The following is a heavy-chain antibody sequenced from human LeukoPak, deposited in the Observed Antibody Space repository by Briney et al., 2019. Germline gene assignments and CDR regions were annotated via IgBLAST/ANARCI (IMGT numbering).Heavy chain of an antibody. Sequence: GGSLRLSCAASGFIVSSNYMSWVRQAPGKGLEWVSVISGGGITYYADSVKGRFTISRDNSKNTPYLQMNSLRAEDTAVYYCASEYGSGSYYIDYWGQGTLVTVSS. CDR3: ASEYGSGSYYIDY. CDR1: GFIVSSNY. D-gene: IGHD3-10*01. CDR2: ISGGGIT. V-gene: IGHV3-66*01. J-gene: IGHJ4*02.